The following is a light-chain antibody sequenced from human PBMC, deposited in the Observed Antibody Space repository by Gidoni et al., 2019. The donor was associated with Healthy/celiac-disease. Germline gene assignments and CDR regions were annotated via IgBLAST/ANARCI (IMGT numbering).Light chain of an antibody. Sequence: IVLTQSPGTLSLSPGERATLSCRASQSVSSSYLAWYQQKPGQAPRLLIYVASSRATGIPDRFSGSGSGTDFTLTISRLEPGDFAVYYCQQYGSSSWTFGQXTKVEIK. CDR1: QSVSSSY. V-gene: IGKV3-20*01. CDR2: VAS. J-gene: IGKJ1*01. CDR3: QQYGSSSWT.